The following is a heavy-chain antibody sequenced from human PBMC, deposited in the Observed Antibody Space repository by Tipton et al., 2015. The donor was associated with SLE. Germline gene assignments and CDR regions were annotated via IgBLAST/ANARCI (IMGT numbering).Heavy chain of an antibody. Sequence: TLSLTCAVYGGSFSGYYWSWIRQPPGKGLEWIGEINHSGSTNYNPSLKSRVTISVDTSKNQFSLKLSSVTAADTAVYYCARVGAAAGTGARGWFCDLWGSGTLVTVSS. V-gene: IGHV4-34*01. J-gene: IGHJ2*01. D-gene: IGHD6-13*01. CDR2: INHSGST. CDR3: ARVGAAAGTGARGWFCDL. CDR1: GGSFSGYY.